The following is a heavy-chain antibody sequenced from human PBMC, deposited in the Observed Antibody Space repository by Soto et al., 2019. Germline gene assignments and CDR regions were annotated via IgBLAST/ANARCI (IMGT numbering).Heavy chain of an antibody. Sequence: SETLSLTCTVSGGSISSYYWSWIRQPPGKGLEWIGYIYYSGSTNYNPSLKSRVTISVDTSKNQFSLKLSSVTAADTAVHYCARLDSSGYYYYYYGMDVWGQGTTVTVSS. CDR1: GGSISSYY. J-gene: IGHJ6*02. CDR2: IYYSGST. CDR3: ARLDSSGYYYYYYGMDV. V-gene: IGHV4-59*01. D-gene: IGHD3-22*01.